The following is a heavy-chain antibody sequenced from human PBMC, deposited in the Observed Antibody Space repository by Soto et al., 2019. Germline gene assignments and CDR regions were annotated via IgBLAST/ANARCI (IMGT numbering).Heavy chain of an antibody. CDR3: AKSLSTAVNYGLDV. CDR1: GFTFSDNA. V-gene: IGHV3-23*01. J-gene: IGHJ6*02. CDR2: ISDDGDST. D-gene: IGHD2-2*01. Sequence: GGSLRLSCGASGFTFSDNAMTWVRQAPGKGLEWVSSISDDGDSTYYADSVKGRFAVSRDNSKNTLFLHMNSLGAEDTAVYYCAKSLSTAVNYGLDVWGQGTSVTVSS.